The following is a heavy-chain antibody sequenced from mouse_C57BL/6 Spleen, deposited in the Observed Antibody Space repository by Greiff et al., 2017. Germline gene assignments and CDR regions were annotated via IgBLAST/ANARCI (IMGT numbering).Heavy chain of an antibody. CDR2: IRSKSNNYAT. V-gene: IGHV10-1*01. Sequence: EVKLVESGGGLVQPKGSLKLSCAASGFSFNTYAMNWVRQAPGKGLEWVARIRSKSNNYATYYAESVKDRFTISRDDSESMLYLQMNNVKTEDTAMYYCVRQVVANDYFDYWGQGTTLTVSS. J-gene: IGHJ2*01. D-gene: IGHD1-1*01. CDR3: VRQVVANDYFDY. CDR1: GFSFNTYA.